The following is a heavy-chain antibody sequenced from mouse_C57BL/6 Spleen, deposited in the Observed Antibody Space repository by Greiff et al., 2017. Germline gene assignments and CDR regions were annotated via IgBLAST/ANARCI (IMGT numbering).Heavy chain of an antibody. D-gene: IGHD2-1*01. CDR2: ISSGGSYT. CDR3: ARHGEDYGNYEGWYFDV. Sequence: EVKLVESGGDLVKPGGSLKLSCAASGFTFSSYGMSWVRQTPDKRLEWVATISSGGSYTYYPESVKGRFTISRDNAKNTLYLQMSSLKSEDTAMYYCARHGEDYGNYEGWYFDVWGTGTTVTVSS. J-gene: IGHJ1*03. CDR1: GFTFSSYG. V-gene: IGHV5-6*01.